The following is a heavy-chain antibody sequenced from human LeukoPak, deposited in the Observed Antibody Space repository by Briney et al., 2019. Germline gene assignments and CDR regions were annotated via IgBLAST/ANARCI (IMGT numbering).Heavy chain of an antibody. V-gene: IGHV3-7*01. J-gene: IGHJ4*02. CDR3: ATKAAPSRANPFDY. Sequence: GGSLRLSCAASGFTFSNFWMSWVRQAPGKGLEWVANINRDGSEKNYVDSVKGRFTISRDNAKNSLYLQIDSLRAEDTAVYYCATKAAPSRANPFDYWGQGTLVTVSS. CDR1: GFTFSNFW. CDR2: INRDGSEK. D-gene: IGHD3-10*01.